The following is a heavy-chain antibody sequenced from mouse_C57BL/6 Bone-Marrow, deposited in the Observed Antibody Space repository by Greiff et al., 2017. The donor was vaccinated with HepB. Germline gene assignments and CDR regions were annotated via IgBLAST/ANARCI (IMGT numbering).Heavy chain of an antibody. CDR2: IRSKSNNYAT. J-gene: IGHJ1*03. CDR3: VRHNYYGSSCPYWYFDV. D-gene: IGHD1-1*01. Sequence: EVQRVESGGGLVQPKGSLKLSCAASGFSFNTYAMNWVRQAPGKGLEWVARIRSKSNNYATYYADSVKDRFTISRDDSESMLYLQMNNLKTEDTAMYYCVRHNYYGSSCPYWYFDVWGTGTTVTVSS. V-gene: IGHV10-1*01. CDR1: GFSFNTYA.